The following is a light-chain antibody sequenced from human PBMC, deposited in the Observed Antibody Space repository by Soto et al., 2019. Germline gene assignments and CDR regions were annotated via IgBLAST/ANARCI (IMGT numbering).Light chain of an antibody. V-gene: IGKV3-11*01. Sequence: EIVLTQSPGTLSLSPGERATLSCRASQSVSSSLAWYQQKPGQDPRLLIYDASNRATGVPARFSGSGSGTDFTLTISSLEPEDFAVYYCQQRSNWPTFGGGTKVEIK. CDR3: QQRSNWPT. J-gene: IGKJ4*01. CDR1: QSVSSS. CDR2: DAS.